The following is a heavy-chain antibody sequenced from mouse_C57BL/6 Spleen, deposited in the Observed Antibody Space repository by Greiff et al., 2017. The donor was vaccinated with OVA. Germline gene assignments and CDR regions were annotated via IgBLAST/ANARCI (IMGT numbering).Heavy chain of an antibody. J-gene: IGHJ2*01. Sequence: EVQLQQSGPGLVKPSQSLSLTCSVTGYSITSGYYWNWIRQFPGNKLEWMGYISYDGSNNYNPSLKNRISITRDTSKNQFFLKLNSVTTEDTATYYCARVHYYGDYFDYWGQGTTLTVSS. D-gene: IGHD1-1*01. CDR3: ARVHYYGDYFDY. V-gene: IGHV3-6*01. CDR2: ISYDGSN. CDR1: GYSITSGYY.